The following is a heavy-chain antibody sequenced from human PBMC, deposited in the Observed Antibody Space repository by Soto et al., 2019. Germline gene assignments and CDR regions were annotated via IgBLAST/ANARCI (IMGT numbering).Heavy chain of an antibody. CDR3: AREAAGGPIDN. Sequence: QVQLVQSGAEVKKPGASVKLSCKASGYSFTSYYIDWVRQAPGQGLEWIGMINPSGGSTESAQKFQGRVTMTRDTSTSTVYLELSGVRFDDTGVYFCAREAAGGPIDNWGQGTLVTVSS. CDR2: INPSGGST. J-gene: IGHJ4*02. D-gene: IGHD6-13*01. V-gene: IGHV1-46*01. CDR1: GYSFTSYY.